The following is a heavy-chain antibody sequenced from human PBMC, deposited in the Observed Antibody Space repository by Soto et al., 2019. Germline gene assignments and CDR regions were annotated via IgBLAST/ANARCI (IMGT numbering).Heavy chain of an antibody. CDR1: GGTFSSYA. J-gene: IGHJ6*02. V-gene: IGHV1-69*01. D-gene: IGHD1-20*01. CDR3: ARVINWNSYYGMDV. Sequence: QVQLVQSGAEVKKLGSSVKVSCKASGGTFSSYAISWVRQAPGQGLEWMGGIIPIFGTANYAQKFQGRVTITADESTSTAYMELSSLRSEDTAVYYCARVINWNSYYGMDVWGQGTTVTVSS. CDR2: IIPIFGTA.